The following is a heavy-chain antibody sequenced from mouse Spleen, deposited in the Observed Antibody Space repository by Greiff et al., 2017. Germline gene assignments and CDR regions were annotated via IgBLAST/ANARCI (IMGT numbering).Heavy chain of an antibody. Sequence: EVKLVESGGGLVQPGGSRKLSCAASGFTFSSFGMHWVRQAPEKGLEWVAYISSGSSTIYYADTVKGRFTISRDNPKNTLFLQMTSLRSEDTAMYYCARKVRRDGYYFDYWGQGTTLTVSS. J-gene: IGHJ2*01. CDR3: ARKVRRDGYYFDY. V-gene: IGHV5-17*02. D-gene: IGHD2-14*01. CDR2: ISSGSSTI. CDR1: GFTFSSFG.